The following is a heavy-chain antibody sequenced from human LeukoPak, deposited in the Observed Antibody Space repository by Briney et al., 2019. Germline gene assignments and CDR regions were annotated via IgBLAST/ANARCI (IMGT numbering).Heavy chain of an antibody. D-gene: IGHD3-3*01. J-gene: IGHJ4*02. V-gene: IGHV3-21*01. CDR1: GFTFSSYS. CDR2: ISGSSSYI. CDR3: ASEIIFGSFDY. Sequence: PGGSLRLSCAASGFTFSSYSMNWVRQAPGKGLEWVSSISGSSSYIYYADSVKGRFTISRHNAKNSLYLQMNSLRAEDTAVYYCASEIIFGSFDYWGQGTLVTVSS.